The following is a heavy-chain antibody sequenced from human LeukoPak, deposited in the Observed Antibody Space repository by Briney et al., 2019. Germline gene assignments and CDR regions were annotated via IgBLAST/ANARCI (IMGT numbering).Heavy chain of an antibody. J-gene: IGHJ5*02. V-gene: IGHV3-23*01. CDR3: AKDLKGYYGRGDWFDP. Sequence: GGSLRLSCAASGFTFSSYAMSWVRQAPGKGLEWVSAISGSGGSTYYADSVKGRFTISRDNSKNTLYLQMNSLRAEDTAVYYCAKDLKGYYGRGDWFDPWGQGTLVTVSS. D-gene: IGHD3-10*01. CDR2: ISGSGGST. CDR1: GFTFSSYA.